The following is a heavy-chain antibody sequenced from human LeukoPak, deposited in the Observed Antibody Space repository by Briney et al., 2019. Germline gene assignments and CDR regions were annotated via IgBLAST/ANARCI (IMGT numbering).Heavy chain of an antibody. V-gene: IGHV1-46*01. Sequence: GASVKVSCKASGYTFTSYYMHWVRQAPGQGLEWIGIINPSGGSTSYAQKFQGRVTMTRDTSTSTVYMELSSLRSEDTAVYYCAREAIAARAFDYWGQGTLVTVSS. CDR3: AREAIAARAFDY. J-gene: IGHJ4*02. CDR1: GYTFTSYY. CDR2: INPSGGST. D-gene: IGHD6-6*01.